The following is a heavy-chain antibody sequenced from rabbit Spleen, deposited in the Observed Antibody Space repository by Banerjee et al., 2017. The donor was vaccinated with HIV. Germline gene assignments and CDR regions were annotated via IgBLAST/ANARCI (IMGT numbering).Heavy chain of an antibody. CDR3: ARDTSSSFSSYGMDL. J-gene: IGHJ6*01. Sequence: QSLEESGGDLVKPEGSLTLTCTASGFSFSSYYYMCWVRQAPGKGLEWIGCIVAGSSGSTYYATWAIGRFTCSKPSSTTVTLQMTRLTAADTATYFCARDTSSSFSSYGMDLWGPGTLVTVS. D-gene: IGHD1-1*01. CDR1: GFSFSSYYY. CDR2: IVAGSSGST. V-gene: IGHV1S40*01.